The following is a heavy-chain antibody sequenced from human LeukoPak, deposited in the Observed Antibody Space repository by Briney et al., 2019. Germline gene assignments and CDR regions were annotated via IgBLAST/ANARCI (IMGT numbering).Heavy chain of an antibody. CDR3: ARLSPVDTAMAPEGDYFDY. V-gene: IGHV5-51*01. CDR2: IYPGDSDT. Sequence: GESLKISCKGSGYSFTSYWIGWVRQMPGKGLEWMGIIYPGDSDTRYSPSFQGQVTISVDKSISTAYLQWSSLKASDTAMYYCARLSPVDTAMAPEGDYFDYWGQGTLVTVSS. D-gene: IGHD5-18*01. CDR1: GYSFTSYW. J-gene: IGHJ4*02.